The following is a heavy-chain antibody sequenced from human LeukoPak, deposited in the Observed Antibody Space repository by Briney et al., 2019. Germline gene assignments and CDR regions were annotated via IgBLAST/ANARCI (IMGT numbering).Heavy chain of an antibody. CDR3: ARRGDCSSTSCHYFDY. V-gene: IGHV4-59*01. D-gene: IGHD2-2*01. Sequence: PSETLSLTYTVSGCSISSYYWSWIRQPPGRGLEWIGYSYYSGSTNYNPSLKSRVTISVDTSKNQFSLKLSSVTAADTAVYYCARRGDCSSTSCHYFDYWGQGTLVTVSS. CDR2: SYYSGST. CDR1: GCSISSYY. J-gene: IGHJ4*02.